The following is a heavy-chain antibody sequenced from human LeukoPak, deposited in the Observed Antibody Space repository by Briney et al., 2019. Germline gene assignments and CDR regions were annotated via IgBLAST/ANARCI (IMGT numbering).Heavy chain of an antibody. CDR3: AAWSGRTYYYFDY. V-gene: IGHV3-30-3*01. Sequence: PGRSLRLSCAASGFTFSSYAMHWAREAPGKGLEWVAVISYDGSNKYYADSVKGRFTISRDNSKNTMYMQMNSLRAEDTAVYYCAAWSGRTYYYFDYWGQGTLVTVSS. D-gene: IGHD1-26*01. J-gene: IGHJ4*02. CDR1: GFTFSSYA. CDR2: ISYDGSNK.